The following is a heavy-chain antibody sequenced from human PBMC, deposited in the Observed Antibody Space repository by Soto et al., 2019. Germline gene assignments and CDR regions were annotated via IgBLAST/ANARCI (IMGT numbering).Heavy chain of an antibody. J-gene: IGHJ4*02. CDR2: SSPRGDTI. CDR3: AKGPHTNVGWPYYFES. V-gene: IGHV3-48*02. CDR1: GFSLANYP. D-gene: IGHD6-19*01. Sequence: WGSLRLSCVASGFSLANYPMNWVRQTPGKGLEWISYSSPRGDTIYYADSVEGRFTISRDNARNSLSLHMSSLRDEDSALYYCAKGPHTNVGWPYYFESWGQGVPVTVS.